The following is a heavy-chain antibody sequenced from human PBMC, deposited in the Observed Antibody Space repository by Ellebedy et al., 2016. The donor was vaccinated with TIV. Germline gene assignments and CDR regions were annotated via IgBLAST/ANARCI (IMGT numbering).Heavy chain of an antibody. CDR1: GFIFSDAW. V-gene: IGHV3-15*01. D-gene: IGHD2-15*01. CDR3: AAGTGYSDLDY. J-gene: IGHJ4*02. CDR2: IKAKTDGATR. Sequence: GESLKISCAASGFIFSDAWMNWVRQAPGKGLEWVARIKAKTDGATRDLAAPVKGRFIISRDDSKNTVSLQMDSPKTDDTAVYYCAAGTGYSDLDYWGQGTLVTVSS.